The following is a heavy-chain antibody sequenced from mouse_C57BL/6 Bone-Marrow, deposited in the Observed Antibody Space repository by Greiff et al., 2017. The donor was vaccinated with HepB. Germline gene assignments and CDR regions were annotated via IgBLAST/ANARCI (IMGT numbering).Heavy chain of an antibody. CDR2: ISSGSSTN. Sequence: EVQRVESGGGLVKPGGSLKLSCAASGFTFSDYGMHWVRQAPEKGLEWVAYISSGSSTNYYADTVKGRFTISRDNAKNTLFLQMTSLRSEDTAMYYCARSDRDYFDYWGQGTTVTVSS. D-gene: IGHD2-13*01. V-gene: IGHV5-17*01. J-gene: IGHJ2*01. CDR3: ARSDRDYFDY. CDR1: GFTFSDYG.